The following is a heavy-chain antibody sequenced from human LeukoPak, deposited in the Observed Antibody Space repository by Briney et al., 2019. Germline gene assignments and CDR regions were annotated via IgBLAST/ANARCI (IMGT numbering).Heavy chain of an antibody. J-gene: IGHJ4*02. Sequence: GGSLRLSCAASGFTFNNYAMNWVRQAPGKGLEWVSSISGGGETTYYADSAKGRFTISRDNSPNTLYLQMNSLRAEDTAVYYCARDYADYVGYFFFDYWGQGKLVTVSS. D-gene: IGHD4-17*01. CDR2: ISGGGETT. CDR3: ARDYADYVGYFFFDY. V-gene: IGHV3-23*01. CDR1: GFTFNNYA.